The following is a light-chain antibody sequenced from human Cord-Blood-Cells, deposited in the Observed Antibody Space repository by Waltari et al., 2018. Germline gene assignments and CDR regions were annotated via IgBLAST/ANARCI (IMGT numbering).Light chain of an antibody. CDR1: QSVSSN. J-gene: IGKJ2*01. V-gene: IGKV3-15*01. CDR3: QQYNNWPYPTLQYT. CDR2: GAS. Sequence: EIVMTQSPATLSVSPGERATLSCRASQSVSSNLAWYQQKPGQAPRLLIYGASTRATGIPARFSGSGSGTEFTLTISSLQSEDFAVYYCQQYNNWPYPTLQYTFGQGTKLEIK.